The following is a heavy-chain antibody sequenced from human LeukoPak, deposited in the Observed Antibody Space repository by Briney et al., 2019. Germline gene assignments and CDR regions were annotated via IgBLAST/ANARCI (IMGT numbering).Heavy chain of an antibody. CDR3: ASITMVRGAPNWFDP. V-gene: IGHV4-34*01. CDR1: GGSFSGYY. Sequence: PSETLSLTCAVYGGSFSGYYWSWIRQPPGKGLEWIGEINHSGSTNYNPSLKSRVTISVDTSKNQFSLKLSSVTAADTAVYYRASITMVRGAPNWFDPWGQGTLVTVSS. D-gene: IGHD3-10*01. J-gene: IGHJ5*02. CDR2: INHSGST.